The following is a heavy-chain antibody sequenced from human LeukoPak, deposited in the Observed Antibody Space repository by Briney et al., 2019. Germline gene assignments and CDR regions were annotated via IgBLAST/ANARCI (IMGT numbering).Heavy chain of an antibody. D-gene: IGHD2-21*02. J-gene: IGHJ4*02. CDR1: GFTFTSYS. Sequence: GGSLRLSCAASGFTFTSYSMNWVRQAPGKGLEWVSTISGGGGSTYYADSVKGRFTISRDNSKNTLYLQVNSLRAEDTAVYYCAKDVGYCGGDCYSMDYFDYWGQGTLVTVSS. CDR3: AKDVGYCGGDCYSMDYFDY. CDR2: ISGGGGST. V-gene: IGHV3-23*01.